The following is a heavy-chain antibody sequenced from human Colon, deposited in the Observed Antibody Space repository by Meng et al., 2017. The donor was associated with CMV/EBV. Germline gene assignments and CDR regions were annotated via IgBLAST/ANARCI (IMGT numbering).Heavy chain of an antibody. V-gene: IGHV3-74*01. D-gene: IGHD1-26*01. CDR1: GFTFSNYW. CDR3: ARDLVGATADF. Sequence: GESLKISCAASGFTFSNYWMTWVRQAPGKGLEWVARINSDGSRTFYADSVRGRFTISRDNAKNTLDLEMNSLRAEDTAVYHCARDLVGATADFWGQGTLVTVSS. CDR2: INSDGSRT. J-gene: IGHJ1*01.